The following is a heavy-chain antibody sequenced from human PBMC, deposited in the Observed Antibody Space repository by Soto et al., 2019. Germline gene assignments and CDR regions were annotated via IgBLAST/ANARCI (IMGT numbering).Heavy chain of an antibody. J-gene: IGHJ4*02. V-gene: IGHV4-59*01. Sequence: PSETLSLTCSVSGAAISDYYWSWIRQPPGKGLEWIGYISDSGSTNYNPSLRSRATMSLATSNNQFSLQLTFVTAADTAVYYCARGGDIQLWLAFDYWGQGAPVTVSS. CDR2: ISDSGST. D-gene: IGHD5-18*01. CDR1: GAAISDYY. CDR3: ARGGDIQLWLAFDY.